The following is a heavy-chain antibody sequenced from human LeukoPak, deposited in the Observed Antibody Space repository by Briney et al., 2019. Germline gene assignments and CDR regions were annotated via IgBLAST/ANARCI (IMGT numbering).Heavy chain of an antibody. J-gene: IGHJ4*02. CDR3: ARDPAAFWSGYYTKGMNRFDY. D-gene: IGHD3-3*01. CDR2: ISSSSSYI. CDR1: GFTFSSYS. Sequence: GGSLRLSCAASGFTFSSYSMNWVRQAPGKGLEGVSSISSSSSYIYNADSVKGRFTISRDNAKNSLYLQMNSLRAEDTAVYYCARDPAAFWSGYYTKGMNRFDYWGQGTLVTVSS. V-gene: IGHV3-21*01.